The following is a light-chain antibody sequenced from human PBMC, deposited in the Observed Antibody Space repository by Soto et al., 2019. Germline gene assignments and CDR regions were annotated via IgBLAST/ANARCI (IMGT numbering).Light chain of an antibody. V-gene: IGKV3-15*01. J-gene: IGKJ4*01. CDR2: GAS. CDR3: RQDNEWPLLT. CDR1: QSINND. Sequence: EVVMAQSPATLSVSPGERVTLSCRASQSINNDLAWYQQKVGQGPRLLIYGASTRATGIPARFSGSGSGSEFNLTISWRQGEDSAVYYCRQDNEWPLLTFGGGTKVEIK.